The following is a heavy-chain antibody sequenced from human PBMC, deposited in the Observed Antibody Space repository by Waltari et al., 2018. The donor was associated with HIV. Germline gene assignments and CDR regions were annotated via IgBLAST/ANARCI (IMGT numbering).Heavy chain of an antibody. Sequence: QLRESGAGLVKPSETLSLKCSVSGGSISSKSYFWDGVRQPPGKGLEWIGTFSYGGTTYYNPSLKSRVTISVDTSKSQISLNVTAVTASDTAVYYCTRRRGLMNSSHRWFDSWGQGTLVTVSS. V-gene: IGHV4-39*01. D-gene: IGHD2-8*01. CDR3: TRRRGLMNSSHRWFDS. CDR1: GGSISSKSYF. CDR2: FSYGGTT. J-gene: IGHJ5*01.